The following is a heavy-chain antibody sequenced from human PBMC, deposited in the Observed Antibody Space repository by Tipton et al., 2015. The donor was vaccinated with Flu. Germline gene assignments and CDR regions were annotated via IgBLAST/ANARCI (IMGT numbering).Heavy chain of an antibody. Sequence: SLRLSCAASGFVFGAFGMNWVRQAPGKGLEWVAVIWYDGSKKYYGDSVNGRFTISRDNSKNTLYLQMNRLRAEDTAVYYCARDFDYGSGNYHFFAYWGPGSLVTVSS. CDR1: GFVFGAFG. J-gene: IGHJ4*02. V-gene: IGHV3-33*01. D-gene: IGHD3-10*01. CDR2: IWYDGSKK. CDR3: ARDFDYGSGNYHFFAY.